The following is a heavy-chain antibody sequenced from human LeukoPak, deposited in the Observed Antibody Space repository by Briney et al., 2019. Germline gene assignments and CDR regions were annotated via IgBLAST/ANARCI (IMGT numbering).Heavy chain of an antibody. V-gene: IGHV4-59*01. CDR1: GGSISSYY. CDR3: ASGPFEDYFDY. CDR2: IYYSGST. J-gene: IGHJ4*02. Sequence: SETLSLTCTVSGGSISSYYWSWIRQPPGKGLEWIGYIYYSGSTNYNPSLKSRVTISVDTSKYQFSLKLSSVTAADTAVYYCASGPFEDYFDYWGQGTLVTVSS.